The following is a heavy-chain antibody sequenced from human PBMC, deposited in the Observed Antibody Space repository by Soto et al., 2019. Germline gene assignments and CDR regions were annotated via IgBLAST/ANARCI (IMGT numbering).Heavy chain of an antibody. J-gene: IGHJ4*02. CDR1: EYTFSSYT. CDR3: ARELQGLYYFDY. Sequence: ASVKVSCKASEYTFSSYTLHWVRQAPGQRLEWMGWINAGNGDSKYSQKFQGRVSISRDTSASTASMELSSLTSEDTAVYYCARELQGLYYFDYWGQGTMVTVSS. CDR2: INAGNGDS. V-gene: IGHV1-3*01. D-gene: IGHD4-4*01.